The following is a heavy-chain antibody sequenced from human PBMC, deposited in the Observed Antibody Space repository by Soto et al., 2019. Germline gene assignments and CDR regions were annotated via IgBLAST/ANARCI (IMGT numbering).Heavy chain of an antibody. CDR1: GFTFGDYA. Sequence: PGGSLRLSCTGSGFTFGDYAMSWFRQAPGKGLEWVGLMRSKSYSGTIEYAASVKGRFTISRDDSNSIAYLQMSSLKIEDTAVYYCSGFSGGDLNHYGMDVLGQGTTVTVSS. CDR2: MRSKSYSGTI. D-gene: IGHD5-12*01. J-gene: IGHJ6*02. V-gene: IGHV3-49*03. CDR3: SGFSGGDLNHYGMDV.